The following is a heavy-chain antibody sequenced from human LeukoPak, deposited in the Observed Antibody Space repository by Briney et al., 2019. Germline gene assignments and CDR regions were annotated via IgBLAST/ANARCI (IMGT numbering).Heavy chain of an antibody. Sequence: GGSLRLSCAASGFTFSSYCMSWVRQAPGKGLEWVSAISGSGGSTYYADSVKGRFTISRDNFKNTLYLQMISLRTEDTAVYYCAKDPRRYSRTGGYFDYWGQGTLVTVSS. CDR2: ISGSGGST. V-gene: IGHV3-23*01. CDR1: GFTFSSYC. D-gene: IGHD6-13*01. CDR3: AKDPRRYSRTGGYFDY. J-gene: IGHJ4*02.